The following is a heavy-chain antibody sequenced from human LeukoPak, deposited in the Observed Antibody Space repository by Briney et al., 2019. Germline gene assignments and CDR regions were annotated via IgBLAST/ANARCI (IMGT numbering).Heavy chain of an antibody. V-gene: IGHV3-30-3*01. CDR1: GFTFSSYA. CDR2: ISYDGSNK. Sequence: GGSLRLSCAASGFTFSSYAMHWARQAPGKGLEWVAVISYDGSNKYYADSVKGRFTISRDNSKNTLYLQMNSLRAEDTAVYYCAREGVSNFDYWGQGTLVTVSS. D-gene: IGHD6-6*01. CDR3: AREGVSNFDY. J-gene: IGHJ4*02.